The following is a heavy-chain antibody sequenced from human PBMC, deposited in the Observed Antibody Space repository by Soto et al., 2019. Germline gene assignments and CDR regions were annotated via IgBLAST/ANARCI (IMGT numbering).Heavy chain of an antibody. CDR2: IYHGGST. D-gene: IGHD1-1*01. J-gene: IGHJ5*02. Sequence: QVQLQESGPGLVKPSGTLSLTCAVFGGSISSSNWWSWVRQPPGKGLEWIGEIYHGGSTNYNPSLKSRVTISVDKSGNQFSLKLRSVTAADTAVYYCERATGSPVREGWFDPWGQGTLVTVSS. CDR1: GGSISSSNW. V-gene: IGHV4-4*02. CDR3: ERATGSPVREGWFDP.